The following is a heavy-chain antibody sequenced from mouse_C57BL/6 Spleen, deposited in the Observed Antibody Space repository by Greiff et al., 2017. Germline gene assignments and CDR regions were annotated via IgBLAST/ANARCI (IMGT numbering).Heavy chain of an antibody. Sequence: EVMLVESGGGLVKPGGSLKLSCAASGFTFSSYAMSWVRQTPEKRLEWVATISDGGSYTYYPDNVKGRFTISRDNAKNNRYLQMSHLKSEDTAMYYCAREGLRQRYAMDYWGQGTSVTVSS. V-gene: IGHV5-4*01. CDR1: GFTFSSYA. J-gene: IGHJ4*01. D-gene: IGHD2-4*01. CDR3: AREGLRQRYAMDY. CDR2: ISDGGSYT.